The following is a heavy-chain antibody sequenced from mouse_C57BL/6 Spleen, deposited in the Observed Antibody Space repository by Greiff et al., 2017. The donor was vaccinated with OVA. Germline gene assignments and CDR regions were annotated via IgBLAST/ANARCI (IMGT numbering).Heavy chain of an antibody. J-gene: IGHJ4*01. D-gene: IGHD2-1*01. CDR2: IWSGGST. CDR1: GFSLTSYG. CDR3: ASDYGKGAMDY. V-gene: IGHV2-2*01. Sequence: QVQLKQSGPGLVQPSQSLSITCTVSGFSLTSYGVHWVRQSPGKGLEWLGVIWSGGSTDYNAAFISRLSISKDNSKSQVFFKMNSMQADDTAIYYWASDYGKGAMDYWGKGTSVTVSS.